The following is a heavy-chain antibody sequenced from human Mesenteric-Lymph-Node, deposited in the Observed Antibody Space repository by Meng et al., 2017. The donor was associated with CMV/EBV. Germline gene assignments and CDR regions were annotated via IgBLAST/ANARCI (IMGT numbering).Heavy chain of an antibody. CDR1: GASISSNY. J-gene: IGHJ3*02. V-gene: IGHV4-59*01. CDR2: ISSTGYL. Sequence: SETLSLTCSVSGASISSNYWSWSRRPPGKGLEYIGSISSTGYLEYSPSLKGRVTISLDTSKNHFSLKLTSVTAADTAMYYCAGPDAKGSSPHDPFDIWGQGTMVTVSS. D-gene: IGHD1-14*01. CDR3: AGPDAKGSSPHDPFDI.